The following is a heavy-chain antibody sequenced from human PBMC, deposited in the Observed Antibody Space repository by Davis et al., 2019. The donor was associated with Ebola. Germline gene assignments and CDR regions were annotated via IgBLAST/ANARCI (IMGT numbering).Heavy chain of an antibody. CDR3: ARSAAQYFYDGSNYHSTAGTDFYY. J-gene: IGHJ4*02. CDR1: GASVSSGAFY. CDR2: LYYSGFT. V-gene: IGHV4-61*08. D-gene: IGHD3-22*01. Sequence: SETLSLTCTVSGASVSSGAFYWSWIRQPPGRGLEWIGSLYYSGFTNYNPSLKSRVTTSIDTSKNEFSLKLTSVTAADTAVYYCARSAAQYFYDGSNYHSTAGTDFYYWGQGTLVTVSS.